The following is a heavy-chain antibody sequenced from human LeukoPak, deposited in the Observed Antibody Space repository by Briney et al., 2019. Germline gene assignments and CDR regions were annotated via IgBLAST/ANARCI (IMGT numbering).Heavy chain of an antibody. J-gene: IGHJ4*02. D-gene: IGHD6-19*01. CDR2: IKQDGSEE. V-gene: IGHV3-7*01. CDR3: ARDRYSSDWQFFDY. CDR1: GFSFNTYW. Sequence: PGGSLRLSCAASGFSFNTYWMSWVRQAPGEGLEWVANIKQDGSEEDYVDSVKGRFTISRDNAKNSPYLQMNSLRAEDTAVYYCARDRYSSDWQFFDYWGQGTLVTVSS.